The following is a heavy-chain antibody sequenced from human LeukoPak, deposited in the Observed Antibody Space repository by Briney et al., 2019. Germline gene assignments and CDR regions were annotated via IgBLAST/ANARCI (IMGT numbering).Heavy chain of an antibody. Sequence: PGGSLRLSCAASGFTFSSYTMNWVRQAPGKGLEWVSCISGSNSYIYYADSVRGRFTISRDNAKNSLYLQMNSLGAEDTSIYYCARDLGYSGYDSYYWGQGTLVTVSS. J-gene: IGHJ4*02. V-gene: IGHV3-21*06. CDR1: GFTFSSYT. D-gene: IGHD5-12*01. CDR2: ISGSNSYI. CDR3: ARDLGYSGYDSYY.